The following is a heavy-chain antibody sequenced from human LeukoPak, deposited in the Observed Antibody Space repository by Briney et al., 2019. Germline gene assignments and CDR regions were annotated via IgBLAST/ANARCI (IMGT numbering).Heavy chain of an antibody. CDR2: IDPSDSYT. V-gene: IGHV5-10-1*01. CDR3: ARQYHSGYVTDY. D-gene: IGHD5-12*01. CDR1: GYSFTSYW. Sequence: GESLQISCKGSGYSFTSYWISWVRQLPGKGLEWMGRIDPSDSYTNYSPSFQGRVTISADKSISTAYLQWSSLKASDTAMYYCARQYHSGYVTDYWGQGTLVTVSS. J-gene: IGHJ4*02.